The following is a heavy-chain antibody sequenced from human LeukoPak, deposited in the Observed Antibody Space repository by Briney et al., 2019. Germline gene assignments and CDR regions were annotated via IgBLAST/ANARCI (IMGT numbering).Heavy chain of an antibody. V-gene: IGHV4-61*01. J-gene: IGHJ4*02. CDR1: GGSVSSGSYY. CDR2: IYYSGST. D-gene: IGHD2-21*02. CDR3: ARDGGDRGLPFDY. Sequence: KASETLSLTCTVSGGSVSSGSYYWSWIRQPPGKGLEWIGYIYYSGSTNYNPSLKSRVTISVDTSKNQFSLKLSSVTAADTAVYYCARDGGDRGLPFDYWGQGTLVTVSS.